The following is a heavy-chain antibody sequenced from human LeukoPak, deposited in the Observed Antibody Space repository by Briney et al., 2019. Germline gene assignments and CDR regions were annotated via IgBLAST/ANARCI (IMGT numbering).Heavy chain of an antibody. CDR3: ARGLWFGDENPPYFDY. J-gene: IGHJ4*02. CDR1: GGSISGSSYY. V-gene: IGHV4-61*02. CDR2: IYTSGST. D-gene: IGHD3-10*01. Sequence: KSSETLSLTCTVSGGSISGSSYYWSWIRQPAGKGLEWIGRIYTSGSTNYNPSLESRVTISLDTSKNQFSLKMSSVTAADTAVYYCARGLWFGDENPPYFDYWGQGILVTVSS.